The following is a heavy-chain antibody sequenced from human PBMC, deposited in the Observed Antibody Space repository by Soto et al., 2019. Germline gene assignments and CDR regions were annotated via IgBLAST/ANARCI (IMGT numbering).Heavy chain of an antibody. V-gene: IGHV3-30*18. CDR1: GFTFSSYG. CDR3: AKDSLRGEVPAALNFDN. CDR2: VSYNGRKE. Sequence: ESGGGVVQPGRSLRLSCVGSGFTFSSYGMHWVRQAPGKGLEWVAVVSYNGRKEYYADSVKGRFSISRDNSKNTLYVQMNTLRDEDTAVYYCAKDSLRGEVPAALNFDNWGRGTLVIVSS. D-gene: IGHD2-2*01. J-gene: IGHJ4*02.